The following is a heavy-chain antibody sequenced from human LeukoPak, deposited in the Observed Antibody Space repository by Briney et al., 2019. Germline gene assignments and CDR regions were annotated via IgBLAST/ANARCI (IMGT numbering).Heavy chain of an antibody. CDR1: GFTFSNYA. CDR3: ARLRGGRYFDY. CDR2: LSSSGGTT. J-gene: IGHJ4*02. D-gene: IGHD2-15*01. V-gene: IGHV3-23*01. Sequence: GGSLRLSRAASGFTFSNYAMSWVRQAPGKGLEWVSGLSSSGGTTYYPGSVKGRFTISKENAKNSLYLQMNNLRAGDTAVYYCARLRGGRYFDYWGQGTLVTVSS.